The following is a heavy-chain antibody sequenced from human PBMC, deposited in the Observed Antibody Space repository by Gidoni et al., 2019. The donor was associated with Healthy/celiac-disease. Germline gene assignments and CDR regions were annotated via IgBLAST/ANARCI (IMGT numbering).Heavy chain of an antibody. D-gene: IGHD6-13*01. J-gene: IGHJ6*02. Sequence: QVQLQQWGAGLLKPSETLSLTCAVYGGSFSGYYWSWIRQPPGKGLEWIGEINHSGSTNYNPSLKSRVTISVDTSKNQFSLKLSSVTAADTAVYYCARGRQKSSSWSYYYYGMDVWGQGTTVTVSS. V-gene: IGHV4-34*01. CDR3: ARGRQKSSSWSYYYYGMDV. CDR1: GGSFSGYY. CDR2: INHSGST.